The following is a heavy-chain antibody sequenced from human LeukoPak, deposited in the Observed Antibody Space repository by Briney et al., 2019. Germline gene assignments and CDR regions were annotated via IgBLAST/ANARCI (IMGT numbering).Heavy chain of an antibody. CDR1: GGSISSSNW. V-gene: IGHV4-4*02. D-gene: IGHD1-26*01. CDR3: ARRHLSGSYYGLVALGPKHDAFDI. J-gene: IGHJ3*02. Sequence: SGTLSLTCAVSGGSISSSNWGSWVRQPPGEGLEWMGEIYHSGSTNYNPSLKSRVTIGVDKAKNQFSLKLSSVTAADTAVYYCARRHLSGSYYGLVALGPKHDAFDIWGQGTMVTVSS. CDR2: IYHSGST.